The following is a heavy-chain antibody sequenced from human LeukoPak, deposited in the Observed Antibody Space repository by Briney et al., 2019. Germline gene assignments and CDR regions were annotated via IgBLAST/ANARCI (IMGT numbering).Heavy chain of an antibody. CDR1: GFYFANYA. CDR3: TKAPIVSCSGTFCYPFDS. D-gene: IGHD2-15*01. V-gene: IGHV3-23*01. Sequence: GGSLRLSCAASGFYFANYAMSWVRQAPGKGLEWVSATVGGGSPNTYHADSVKGRFTISRDNSKNTLFLQMNSLRAEDTAIYYCTKAPIVSCSGTFCYPFDSWGQGTLVTVSS. CDR2: TVGGGSPNT. J-gene: IGHJ4*02.